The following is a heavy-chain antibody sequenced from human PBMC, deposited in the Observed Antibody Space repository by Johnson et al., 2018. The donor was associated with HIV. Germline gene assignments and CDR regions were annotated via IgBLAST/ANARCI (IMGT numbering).Heavy chain of an antibody. J-gene: IGHJ3*02. CDR2: IFGGGSI. V-gene: IGHV3-53*01. CDR1: GFTVSTNY. Sequence: VQLVESGGGLVKPGGSLRLSCAASGFTVSTNYMSWVRQAPGKGLEWVSVIFGGGSIYYADSVKGRFTISRDSSTNTLYLQMNSLRADDTAVYYCASKYCGGGSCYAGEPFDIWGQGTMVTVSP. CDR3: ASKYCGGGSCYAGEPFDI. D-gene: IGHD2-15*01.